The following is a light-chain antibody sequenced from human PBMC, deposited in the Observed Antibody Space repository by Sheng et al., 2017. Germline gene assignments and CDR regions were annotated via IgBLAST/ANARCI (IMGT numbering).Light chain of an antibody. V-gene: IGKV1-39*01. CDR2: AAS. CDR3: QQSYSTPDT. Sequence: DIQMTQSPSSLSASVGDSVTITCRASQSISSYLNWYQQKPGKAPKLLIYAASSLQSGVPSRFSGSGSGTDFTLTISSLQPEDFATYSCQQSYSTPDTFGQGTKLEIK. CDR1: QSISSY. J-gene: IGKJ2*01.